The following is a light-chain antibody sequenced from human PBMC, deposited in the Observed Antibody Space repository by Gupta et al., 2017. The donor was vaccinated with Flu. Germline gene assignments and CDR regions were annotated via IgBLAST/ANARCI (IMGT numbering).Light chain of an antibody. V-gene: IGLV1-40*01. Sequence: QSALTQPPSVSGAPGQRVTSSCTGSSSNIGAGYDVHWYQQLPGTAPKLPIYGNSNRPSGVPDRFSGPKSGTSASLAITGLQAEDEADYYCQSYDSSLSGVFGGGTKLTVL. CDR3: QSYDSSLSGV. CDR1: SSNIGAGYD. CDR2: GNS. J-gene: IGLJ3*02.